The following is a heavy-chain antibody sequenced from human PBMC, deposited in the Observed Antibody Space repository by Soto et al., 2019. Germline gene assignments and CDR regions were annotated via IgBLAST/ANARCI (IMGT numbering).Heavy chain of an antibody. CDR3: ARDHEQVVRGFVY. D-gene: IGHD6-13*01. J-gene: IGHJ4*02. CDR1: GDTVSSNSAT. V-gene: IGHV6-1*01. Sequence: QVQLQQSGPGLVKPSQTLSLTCAISGDTVSSNSATWNWIRQSPSRGLEWLGSTYYRSKWYNDYALSVKSRVTINPDTSKNQFSLQLNSVTPEDTAVYYCARDHEQVVRGFVYWGQGTQVTVSS. CDR2: TYYRSKWYN.